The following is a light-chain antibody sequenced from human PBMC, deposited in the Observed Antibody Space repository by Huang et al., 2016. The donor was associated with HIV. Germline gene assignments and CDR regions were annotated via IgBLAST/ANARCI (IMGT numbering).Light chain of an antibody. CDR3: QQYNDFRST. CDR1: QIVSSH. V-gene: IGKV3-15*01. Sequence: ETVMTPSPVPLSVSPGDRASLSCMSSQIVSSHLAWSQPKPGQSPRLLISAAATRATGVPARFSGSGAGTEFTLTISTLQSEDSAVYYCQQYNDFRSTFGPGTRVEIK. CDR2: AAA. J-gene: IGKJ3*01.